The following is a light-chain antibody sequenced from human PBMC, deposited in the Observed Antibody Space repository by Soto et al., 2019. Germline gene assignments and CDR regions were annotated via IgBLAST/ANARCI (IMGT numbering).Light chain of an antibody. CDR3: QQYNNLPPT. Sequence: EIVMAQSPATLSVSPGERATLSCRASQSVSTNLAWYQQKPDQAPRLLIYGFSSTRATGIPARFSASGSGAEFTLTISSLQSEDFALYYCQQYNNLPPTFGQGTKVEIK. J-gene: IGKJ1*01. CDR2: GFSS. CDR1: QSVSTN. V-gene: IGKV3-15*01.